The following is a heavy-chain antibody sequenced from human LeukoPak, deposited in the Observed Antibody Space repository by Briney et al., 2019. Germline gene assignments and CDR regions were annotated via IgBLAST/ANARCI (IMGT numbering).Heavy chain of an antibody. Sequence: ASVKVSCKASGYTFTGYYMHWVRQAPGQGLEWMGWINPNSGGTNYAQKFQGRVTMTRDTSISTAYMELSRLRSDDTAVYYCARGIWFGELLYGDNWFDHWGQGTLVTVSS. J-gene: IGHJ5*02. CDR3: ARGIWFGELLYGDNWFDH. D-gene: IGHD3-10*01. CDR2: INPNSGGT. CDR1: GYTFTGYY. V-gene: IGHV1-2*02.